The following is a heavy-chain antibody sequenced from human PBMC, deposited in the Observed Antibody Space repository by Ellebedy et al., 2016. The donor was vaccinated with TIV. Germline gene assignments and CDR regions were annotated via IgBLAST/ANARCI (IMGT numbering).Heavy chain of an antibody. CDR3: ARQASIDWYFDL. J-gene: IGHJ2*01. CDR1: GYTFTGYY. Sequence: AASVKVSCKASGYTFTGYYIHWVRQATGQGLEWMRWINSNSGDTHYAQKFQAWVTLTRDTSINTAYLELRKLTSDDPAVYYCARQASIDWYFDLWGRGTLVTVSS. D-gene: IGHD3-22*01. CDR2: INSNSGDT. V-gene: IGHV1-2*04.